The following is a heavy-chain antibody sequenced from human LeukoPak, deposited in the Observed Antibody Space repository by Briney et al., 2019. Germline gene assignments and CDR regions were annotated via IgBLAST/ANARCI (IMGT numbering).Heavy chain of an antibody. J-gene: IGHJ6*02. Sequence: SETLSLTCTVSGASISPYYWSWIRQPPGKGLEWIGYIYYNGTTNYNPSLKSRATISVDTSNNQFSLNLSSVTAADAAVYYCARARYHCSGGTCYSGNGLDVWGQGTTVTVSS. D-gene: IGHD2-15*01. V-gene: IGHV4-59*01. CDR2: IYYNGTT. CDR3: ARARYHCSGGTCYSGNGLDV. CDR1: GASISPYY.